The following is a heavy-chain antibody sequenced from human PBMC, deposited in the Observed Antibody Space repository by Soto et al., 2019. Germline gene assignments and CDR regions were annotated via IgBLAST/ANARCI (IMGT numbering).Heavy chain of an antibody. J-gene: IGHJ4*02. Sequence: QVQLVESGGGLVKPGGSLRLSCAASGFTFSDYYMSWIRQAPGKGLEWVSYISSSSSYTNYADSVKGRFTISRDNAKNSLYLQMNSLRAEDTAVYYCARDYYDRSGYSVDYFDYWGQGTLVTVSS. V-gene: IGHV3-11*05. D-gene: IGHD3-22*01. CDR3: ARDYYDRSGYSVDYFDY. CDR2: ISSSSSYT. CDR1: GFTFSDYY.